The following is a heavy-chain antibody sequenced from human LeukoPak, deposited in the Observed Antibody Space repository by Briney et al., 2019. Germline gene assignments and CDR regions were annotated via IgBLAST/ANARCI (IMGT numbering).Heavy chain of an antibody. CDR1: GGSFSAFH. V-gene: IGHV4-34*01. J-gene: IGHJ4*02. CDR3: ASRPFLYGFRTYFDN. D-gene: IGHD3-10*01. CDR2: MKQSGTP. Sequence: SETLSLTCAVYGGSFSAFHWNWIRQSPAKGLEWLGEMKQSGTPRYNPSLQSRVTISVDKSKDQFSLNVRSVTAADTAVYYCASRPFLYGFRTYFDNWAQGTLVTVSS.